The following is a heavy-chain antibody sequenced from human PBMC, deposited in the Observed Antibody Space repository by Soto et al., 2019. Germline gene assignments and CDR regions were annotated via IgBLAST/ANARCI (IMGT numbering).Heavy chain of an antibody. CDR1: GFTVSYSY. D-gene: IGHD3-10*01. CDR2: IYSGGST. Sequence: GGSLRLSCVASGFTVSYSYMNWVRQAPGKGLEWVSVIYSGGSTYYADSVKGRFTISRDSSKNTLYLQMNSLRPEDTAIYYCARVASLVLWFGEFDYWGQGTLVTVSS. V-gene: IGHV3-66*01. J-gene: IGHJ4*02. CDR3: ARVASLVLWFGEFDY.